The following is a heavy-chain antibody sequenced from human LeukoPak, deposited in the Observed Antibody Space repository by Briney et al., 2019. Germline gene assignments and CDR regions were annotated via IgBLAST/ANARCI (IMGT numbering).Heavy chain of an antibody. D-gene: IGHD6-19*01. J-gene: IGHJ3*02. CDR3: ARERYSSGWLNAFDI. Sequence: RSVGSLRLSCAASGFNSDDNGMSWVRQAPGQGREWVSGINWNGGSTNYADSVKGRFTISRDNAKNSLYLQMNSLRAEDTALYYCARERYSSGWLNAFDIWGQGTMVTVSS. CDR1: GFNSDDNG. CDR2: INWNGGST. V-gene: IGHV3-20*04.